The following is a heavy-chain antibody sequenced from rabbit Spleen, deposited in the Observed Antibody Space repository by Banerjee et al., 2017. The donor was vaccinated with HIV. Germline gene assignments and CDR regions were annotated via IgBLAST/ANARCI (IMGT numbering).Heavy chain of an antibody. V-gene: IGHV1S40*01. D-gene: IGHD5-1*01. Sequence: QSLEESGGDLVKPGASLTLTCTASGFSFSSNWICWVRQAPGKGLEWIACIDTSDGDTDYANRPKGRFTISKTSSTTVTLQMTSLTAADTATYFCARRDSNGGWYDVFNLWGPGTLVTVS. CDR3: ARRDSNGGWYDVFNL. J-gene: IGHJ4*01. CDR1: GFSFSSNW. CDR2: IDTSDGDT.